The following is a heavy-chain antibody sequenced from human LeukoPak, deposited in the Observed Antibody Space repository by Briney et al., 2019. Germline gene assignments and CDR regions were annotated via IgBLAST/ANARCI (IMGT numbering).Heavy chain of an antibody. D-gene: IGHD3-10*01. CDR2: FDPEDGET. CDR1: GYTLTELS. CDR3: ATAGYYGSGSYYKRGYYFDY. V-gene: IGHV1-24*01. J-gene: IGHJ4*02. Sequence: ASAKVSCKISGYTLTELSMHWVRQAPGKGLGWMGGFDPEDGETIYAQKFQGRVTMTEHTSTDTAYMELSSLRSEDTAVYYCATAGYYGSGSYYKRGYYFDYWGQGTLVTVSS.